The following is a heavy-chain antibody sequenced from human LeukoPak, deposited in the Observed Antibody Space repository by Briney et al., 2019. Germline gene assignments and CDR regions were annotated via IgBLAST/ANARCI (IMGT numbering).Heavy chain of an antibody. CDR2: ISGSGVSK. J-gene: IGHJ4*02. CDR1: GFIFSQYA. D-gene: IGHD3-10*01. Sequence: GGSLRLSCAASGFIFSQYAMTWVRQAPGKGLGWVSGISGSGVSKLYADSVKGRFTISRDNSMNTLYLQMSSLRAEDMAVYYCAFGSTVTDRVFWGQGTLVTVSS. V-gene: IGHV3-23*01. CDR3: AFGSTVTDRVF.